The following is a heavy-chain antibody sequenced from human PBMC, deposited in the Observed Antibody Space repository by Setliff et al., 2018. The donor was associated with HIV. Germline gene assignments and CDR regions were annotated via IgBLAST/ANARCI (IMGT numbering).Heavy chain of an antibody. J-gene: IGHJ2*01. CDR3: ARHDGTYCGGDCYLLGYFDL. D-gene: IGHD2-21*02. CDR2: IYHSGSI. V-gene: IGHV4-38-2*01. CDR1: AYSISSGYY. Sequence: ETLSLTCAVSAYSISSGYYWGWIRQPPGKGLEWIGSIYHSGSIYYNPSLKSRVTISVDTSKNQFSLRLSSVTAADTAVYYCARHDGTYCGGDCYLLGYFDLWGRGTLVTVSS.